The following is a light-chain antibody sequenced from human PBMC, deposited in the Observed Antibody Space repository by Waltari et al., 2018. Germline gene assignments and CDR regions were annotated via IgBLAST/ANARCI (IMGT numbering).Light chain of an antibody. CDR3: QQYYSRRT. CDR1: QTILYNSNDKNY. V-gene: IGKV4-1*01. CDR2: WAS. J-gene: IGKJ1*01. Sequence: IVMTQSPDSLAVSLGERATINCKSSQTILYNSNDKNYLAWYQQKPGQPPRLLINWASTRESGVPDRFSGSGSGTDFTLTISNLQAEDVAVYYGQQYYSRRTFGQGTKVEI.